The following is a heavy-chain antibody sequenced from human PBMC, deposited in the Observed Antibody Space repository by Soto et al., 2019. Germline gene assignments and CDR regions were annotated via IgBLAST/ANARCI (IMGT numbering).Heavy chain of an antibody. CDR2: LSRGDER. D-gene: IGHD3-16*01. Sequence: QVQLQESGPGLVKPSETLSLTCTVSGAPITTTKWWAWVRLPPGKGLDWIGELSRGDERSPNPSLAGPVTMSLHKSNNHFSLKLTSVTAADTALSYWATQNTSYTWGAWGRGTAVTVSS. CDR3: ATQNTSYTWGA. CDR1: GAPITTTKW. V-gene: IGHV4-4*02. J-gene: IGHJ5*01.